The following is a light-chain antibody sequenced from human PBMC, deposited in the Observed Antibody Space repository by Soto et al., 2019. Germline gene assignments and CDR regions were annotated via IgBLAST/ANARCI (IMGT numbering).Light chain of an antibody. CDR1: CSNIGNNY. CDR2: DSN. CDR3: GTWDSSLSAVV. V-gene: IGLV1-51*01. Sequence: QSVLTQPPSVSAAPGQKVTISCSGSCSNIGNNYVSWYQQLPGTAPKLLIYDSNKRPSGIPDRFSGSKSGTSATLGITGLQTGDEADYYCGTWDSSLSAVVFGGGTKLTVL. J-gene: IGLJ2*01.